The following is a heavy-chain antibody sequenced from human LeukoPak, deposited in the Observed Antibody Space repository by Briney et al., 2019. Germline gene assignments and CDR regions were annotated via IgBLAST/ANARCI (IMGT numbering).Heavy chain of an antibody. CDR3: ARDGASGSGSYSDY. D-gene: IGHD3-10*01. CDR2: IIPVVGTT. J-gene: IGHJ4*02. V-gene: IGHV1-69*06. Sequence: SVKVSCKASGGTFSSYAVSWVRLTPGQGLEWLGGIIPVVGTTTYAQKFQAKVTMTADKSTNTAYLEISSLTSDDTAVYYCARDGASGSGSYSDYWGQGTLVTVSS. CDR1: GGTFSSYA.